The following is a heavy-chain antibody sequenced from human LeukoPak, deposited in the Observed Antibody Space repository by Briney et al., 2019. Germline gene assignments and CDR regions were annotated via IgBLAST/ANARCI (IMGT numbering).Heavy chain of an antibody. CDR3: ATLVNVLYSSSWYRAFDI. Sequence: ASVKVSCKVTGYTLTELSMLWVRQAPGKGLEWMGGFDPEDGETIYAQKFQGRVTMTEDTSTDTAYMELSSLRSEDTAVYYCATLVNVLYSSSWYRAFDIWGQGTMVTVSS. V-gene: IGHV1-24*01. J-gene: IGHJ3*02. CDR2: FDPEDGET. CDR1: GYTLTELS. D-gene: IGHD6-13*01.